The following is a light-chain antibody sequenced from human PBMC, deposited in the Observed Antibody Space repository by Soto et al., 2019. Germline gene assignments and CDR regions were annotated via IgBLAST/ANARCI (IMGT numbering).Light chain of an antibody. Sequence: QSARTPPASVSGSPGQSITISCTGTSSDFGNYNLVSWYQQHPGKVPKLILFEVNKRPSGVSGRFSGSKSGNTASLTISGLQAEDEADYYCCSFTSSNTHVFGTGTKVTVL. CDR3: CSFTSSNTHV. CDR2: EVN. V-gene: IGLV2-23*02. CDR1: SSDFGNYNL. J-gene: IGLJ1*01.